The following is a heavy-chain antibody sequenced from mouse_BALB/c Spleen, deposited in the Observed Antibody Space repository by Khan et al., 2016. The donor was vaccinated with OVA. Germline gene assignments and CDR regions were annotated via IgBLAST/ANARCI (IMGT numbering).Heavy chain of an antibody. CDR1: GYSITSDYA. J-gene: IGHJ2*01. CDR2: ISYSGNT. D-gene: IGHD1-1*01. CDR3: ARVYGGDFDY. Sequence: SGPGLVKPSQSLSLTCTVTGYSITSDYAWNWIRQFPENKLEWMGFISYSGNTNYNPSLKSRISITRDTSKNQFFLQLNSVTTEDTATYYCARVYGGDFDYWGQGTTLTVSS. V-gene: IGHV3-2*02.